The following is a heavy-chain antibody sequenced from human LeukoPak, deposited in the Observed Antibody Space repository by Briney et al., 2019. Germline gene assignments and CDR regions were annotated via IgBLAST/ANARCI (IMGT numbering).Heavy chain of an antibody. CDR3: ARRGIAVAGKRSYYYGMDV. D-gene: IGHD6-19*01. Sequence: SETLSLTCTVSGGSISSYYWSWIRQPPGKGLEWIGYIYYSGSTNYNPSLKSRVTISVDTSKNQFSLKLSSVTAADTAVYYCARRGIAVAGKRSYYYGMDVWGQGTTVTVSS. V-gene: IGHV4-59*01. J-gene: IGHJ6*02. CDR1: GGSISSYY. CDR2: IYYSGST.